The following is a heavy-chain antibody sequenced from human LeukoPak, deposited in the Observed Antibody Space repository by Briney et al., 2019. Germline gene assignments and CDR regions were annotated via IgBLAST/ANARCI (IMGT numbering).Heavy chain of an antibody. J-gene: IGHJ3*02. CDR2: IYSGGST. CDR1: GFTVSSNY. D-gene: IGHD3-22*01. V-gene: IGHV3-53*01. CDR3: ARDLDYYDSSGYLDAFDI. Sequence: GGSLRLSCAASGFTVSSNYMSWVRQAPGKGLEWVSVIYSGGSTYYADSVKGRFTISRHNSKNTLYLQMNSLRAEDTAVYYCARDLDYYDSSGYLDAFDIWGQGTMVTVSS.